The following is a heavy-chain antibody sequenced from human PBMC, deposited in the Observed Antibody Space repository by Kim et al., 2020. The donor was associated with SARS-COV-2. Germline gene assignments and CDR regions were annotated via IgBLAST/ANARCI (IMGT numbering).Heavy chain of an antibody. V-gene: IGHV3-23*01. J-gene: IGHJ2*01. CDR1: GFTFSNHA. D-gene: IGHD4-4*01. Sequence: GGSLRLSCAASGFTFSNHAISWVRQAPGMGLEWVSVISGSGGATFYADSVKGRFTISRDNSKNTLYLQMNSLRAEDTAVYYCARGVQSSPSRYFDLWGRG. CDR3: ARGVQSSPSRYFDL. CDR2: ISGSGGAT.